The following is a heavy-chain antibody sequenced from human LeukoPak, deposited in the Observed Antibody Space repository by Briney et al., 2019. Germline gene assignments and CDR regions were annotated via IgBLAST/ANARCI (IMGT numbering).Heavy chain of an antibody. V-gene: IGHV4-59*12. J-gene: IGHJ4*02. CDR3: ARLGMITFGGVIVDDY. D-gene: IGHD3-16*02. Sequence: SETLSLTCTVSGGSMSGYYWTWIRQPPGTGLEWIGYIYFSGSTNYNPSLKSRVTISVDTSKNQFSLKLSSVTAADTAVYYCARLGMITFGGVIVDDYWGQGTLVTVSS. CDR2: IYFSGST. CDR1: GGSMSGYY.